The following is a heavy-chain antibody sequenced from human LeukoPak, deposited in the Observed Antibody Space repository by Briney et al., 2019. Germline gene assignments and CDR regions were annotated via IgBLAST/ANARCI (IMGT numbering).Heavy chain of an antibody. Sequence: GGSLRLSCAASGFTFSSYSMNWVRQAPGKGLEWVSYISSSSSYIYYADSVKGRFTVSRDNSKNTLYLQMNSLRAEDTAVYYCARVIVGTTTRLAYFDYWCQGTLVTVSS. V-gene: IGHV3-21*01. CDR3: ARVIVGTTTRLAYFDY. D-gene: IGHD1-26*01. J-gene: IGHJ4*02. CDR2: ISSSSSYI. CDR1: GFTFSSYS.